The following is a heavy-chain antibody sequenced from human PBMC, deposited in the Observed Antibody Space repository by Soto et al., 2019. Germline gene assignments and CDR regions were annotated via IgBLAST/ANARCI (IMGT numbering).Heavy chain of an antibody. V-gene: IGHV1-18*01. CDR3: ARDLEGDYYYYGMDV. D-gene: IGHD1-1*01. J-gene: IGHJ6*02. CDR2: ISAYNGNT. Sequence: ASVTVSCKASVYTFTSYGISWVRQAPGQGLEWMGWISAYNGNTNYAQKLQGRVTMTTDTSTSTAYMELRSLRSDDTAVYYCARDLEGDYYYYGMDVWGQGTTVTVSS. CDR1: VYTFTSYG.